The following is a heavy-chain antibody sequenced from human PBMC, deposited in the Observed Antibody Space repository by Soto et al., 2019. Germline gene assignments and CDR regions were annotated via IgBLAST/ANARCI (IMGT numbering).Heavy chain of an antibody. CDR1: GFTFSDSY. CDR2: ISSNGDTI. J-gene: IGHJ3*02. CDR3: AREANAFLESSSVFGLDI. Sequence: QGQLVQSGGGFVKPGGSLRLSCAASGFTFSDSYLTWIRQAPGRGLEWVAYISSNGDTIYYADSLKGRITISRDNAQKPRSIQLSGLRAEDTAIYYCAREANAFLESSSVFGLDIWGQGPAVTVSS. V-gene: IGHV3-11*01. D-gene: IGHD3-3*02.